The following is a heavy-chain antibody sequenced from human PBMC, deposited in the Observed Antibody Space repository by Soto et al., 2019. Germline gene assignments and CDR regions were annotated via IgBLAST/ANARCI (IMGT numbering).Heavy chain of an antibody. J-gene: IGHJ5*02. CDR3: ARRGGETSYDFWSGVNPVNWFDP. CDR2: IHPGDSDA. V-gene: IGHV5-51*01. D-gene: IGHD3-3*01. Sequence: GESLKISCKGSGYSFTGYWIGWVRQMPGKPLEWMGTIHPGDSDARYSPSFQGQVTISADKSISTAYLQWRSLQASDTAMYYCARRGGETSYDFWSGVNPVNWFDPWGQGTLVTVSS. CDR1: GYSFTGYW.